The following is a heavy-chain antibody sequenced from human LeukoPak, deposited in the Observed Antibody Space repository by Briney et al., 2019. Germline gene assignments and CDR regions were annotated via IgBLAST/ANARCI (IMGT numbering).Heavy chain of an antibody. Sequence: LGESLKISCKGSGYSFTSYWIGWVRQMPGKGLEWMGIIYPGDSDTRYSPSFQGQVTISADKSISTAYLQWSSLKASDTAMYYCARPQPDYGDPFDYWGQGTLVTVSS. J-gene: IGHJ4*02. CDR2: IYPGDSDT. V-gene: IGHV5-51*01. CDR1: GYSFTSYW. D-gene: IGHD4-17*01. CDR3: ARPQPDYGDPFDY.